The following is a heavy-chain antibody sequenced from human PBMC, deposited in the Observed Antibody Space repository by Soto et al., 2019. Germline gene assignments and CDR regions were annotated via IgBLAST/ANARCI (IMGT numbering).Heavy chain of an antibody. CDR3: ARDGMTTGDT. D-gene: IGHD2-21*02. CDR1: GVSVPSYT. CDR2: VFSSVSA. V-gene: IGHV4-4*07. Sequence: QLQLQESGPGQVRPSETLSLTCIVSGVSVPSYTWSWVRQPANKGLEWIGRVFSSVSATYNPSLKSRVSISMDTAENRISLKLDSVTAADAGVYFCARDGMTTGDTWGPGTLVTVSS. J-gene: IGHJ4*02.